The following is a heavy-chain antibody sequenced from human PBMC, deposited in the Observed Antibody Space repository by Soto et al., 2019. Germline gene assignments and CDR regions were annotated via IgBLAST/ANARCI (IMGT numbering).Heavy chain of an antibody. J-gene: IGHJ6*02. CDR1: GFTFSSYG. D-gene: IGHD3-10*01. CDR2: ISYDGSNK. V-gene: IGHV3-30*18. Sequence: QVQLVESGGGVVQPGRSLRLSCAASGFTFSSYGMHWVRQAPGRGLEWVAVISYDGSNKFYVDSVKGRFTISRDNSKNTLYLQMSSLRAEDTAVYYCAKSRGSGNNGMDVWGQGTTVTVSS. CDR3: AKSRGSGNNGMDV.